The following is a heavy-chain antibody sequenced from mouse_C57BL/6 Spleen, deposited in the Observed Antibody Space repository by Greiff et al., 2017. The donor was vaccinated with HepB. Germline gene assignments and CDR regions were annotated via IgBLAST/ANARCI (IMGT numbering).Heavy chain of an antibody. D-gene: IGHD2-10*02. Sequence: QVQLKESGAELVRPGTSVKVSCKASGYAFTNYLIEWVKQRPGQGLEWIGVINPGSGGTNYNEKFKGKATLTADKSSSTAYMQLSSLTSEDSAVYFCARPRYGNYNAMDYWGQGTSVTVSS. CDR3: ARPRYGNYNAMDY. CDR1: GYAFTNYL. J-gene: IGHJ4*01. V-gene: IGHV1-54*01. CDR2: INPGSGGT.